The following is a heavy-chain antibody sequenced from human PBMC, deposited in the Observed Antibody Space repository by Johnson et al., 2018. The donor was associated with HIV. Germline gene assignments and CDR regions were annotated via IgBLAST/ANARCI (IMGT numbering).Heavy chain of an antibody. Sequence: VQLVESGGGVVQPGRSLRLSCAASGFTFSSYAMSWVRQAPGKGLEWVSAISGSGGSTFYADSVKGRFTISRDNSKNSLYLQMNSLRAEDTAVYYCAKDCVGVWWSRAFDIWGQGTMVTVSS. D-gene: IGHD2-21*01. CDR1: GFTFSSYA. CDR3: AKDCVGVWWSRAFDI. V-gene: IGHV3-23*04. J-gene: IGHJ3*02. CDR2: ISGSGGST.